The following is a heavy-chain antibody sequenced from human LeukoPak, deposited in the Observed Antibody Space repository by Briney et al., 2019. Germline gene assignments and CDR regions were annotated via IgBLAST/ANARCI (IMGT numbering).Heavy chain of an antibody. CDR3: ARSVLITMVRGVIPGLFDY. V-gene: IGHV5-51*01. CDR2: IYPGDSDT. Sequence: LGESLKISCKGSGYSFTSYWIGWVRPMPGKGLEWMGIIYPGDSDTRYSPSFQGQVTISADKSISTAYLQWSSLKASDTAMYYCARSVLITMVRGVIPGLFDYWGQGTLVTVSS. D-gene: IGHD3-10*01. CDR1: GYSFTSYW. J-gene: IGHJ4*02.